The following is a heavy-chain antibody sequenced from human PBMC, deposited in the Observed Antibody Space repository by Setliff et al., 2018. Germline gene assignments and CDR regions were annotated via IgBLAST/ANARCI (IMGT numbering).Heavy chain of an antibody. V-gene: IGHV4-59*01. CDR1: GDSINPYY. CDR2: IYYSGAT. Sequence: LSLTCSVSGDSINPYYWTWIRQPPGKGLEWIGFIYYSGATTYNPSLKNRVTISVDTSKNQFSLNLNSVTAADTAVYYCARYRNYFDSSGQTQYYFDYWGQGTLVTVSS. J-gene: IGHJ4*02. D-gene: IGHD3-22*01. CDR3: ARYRNYFDSSGQTQYYFDY.